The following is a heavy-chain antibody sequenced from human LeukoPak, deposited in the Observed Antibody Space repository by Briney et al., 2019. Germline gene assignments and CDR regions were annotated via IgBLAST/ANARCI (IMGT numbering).Heavy chain of an antibody. Sequence: SETLSLTCSVSGYSISSGYYWAWIRQPPGKGLEWIATIYHSPSTYYNPFLKSRVTISVDTSRNRFSLKVNSVTAADTAVYYCARVSASWGFDFWGQGALVTVSS. CDR3: ARVSASWGFDF. D-gene: IGHD7-27*01. J-gene: IGHJ4*02. V-gene: IGHV4-38-2*02. CDR1: GYSISSGYY. CDR2: IYHSPST.